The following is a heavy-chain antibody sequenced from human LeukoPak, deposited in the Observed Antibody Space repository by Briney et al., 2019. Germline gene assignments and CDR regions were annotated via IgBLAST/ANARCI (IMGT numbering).Heavy chain of an antibody. Sequence: PGGSLRLSCAASGFTFSSYAMSWVRQAPGKGLEWVSAISGGGGSTHYADSVKGRFTISRDNSKNTLYLQMSNLRAGDTAVYYCAKSSYYDSSGYYREYYFDYWGQGTLVTVSS. D-gene: IGHD3-22*01. V-gene: IGHV3-23*01. CDR2: ISGGGGST. J-gene: IGHJ4*02. CDR1: GFTFSSYA. CDR3: AKSSYYDSSGYYREYYFDY.